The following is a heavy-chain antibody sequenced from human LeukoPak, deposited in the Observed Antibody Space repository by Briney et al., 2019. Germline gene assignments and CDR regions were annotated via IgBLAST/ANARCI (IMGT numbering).Heavy chain of an antibody. D-gene: IGHD3-10*01. CDR3: ARGRGTMVRGALPWYYYGMDV. V-gene: IGHV4-39*07. CDR2: INHSGST. CDR1: GGSISSSSYY. J-gene: IGHJ6*02. Sequence: SEALPLTCTVSGGSISSSSYYWGWIRQPPGKGLEWIGEINHSGSTNYNPSLKSRVTISVDTSKNQFSLKLSSVTAADTAVYYCARGRGTMVRGALPWYYYGMDVWGQGTTVTVSS.